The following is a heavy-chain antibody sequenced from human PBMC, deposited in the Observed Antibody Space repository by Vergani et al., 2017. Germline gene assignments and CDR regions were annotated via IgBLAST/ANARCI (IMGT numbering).Heavy chain of an antibody. J-gene: IGHJ6*02. V-gene: IGHV4-59*08. CDR3: ARLPAVAGLGTHPLYYYYYGMDV. D-gene: IGHD6-19*01. Sequence: QVQLQESGPGLVKPSETLSLTCTVSGGSISSYYWSWTRQPPGKGLEWIGYIYYSGSNYNPSLKSRVTISVDTSKNQFSLKLSSVTAADTAVYYCARLPAVAGLGTHPLYYYYYGMDVWGQGTTVTVSS. CDR2: IYYSGS. CDR1: GGSISSYY.